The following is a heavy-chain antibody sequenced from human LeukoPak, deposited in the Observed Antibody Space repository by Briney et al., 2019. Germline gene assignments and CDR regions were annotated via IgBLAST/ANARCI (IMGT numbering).Heavy chain of an antibody. J-gene: IGHJ4*02. Sequence: GVSLRLSCAASGLTFGDHIMNWVRQLPGKRLEWVAYVSGSGSTVYYADSVKGRFTVSRDNGKSSLYLQMNSLRVEDTALYYCVRQFASWGQGTLVTVSS. CDR3: VRQFAS. V-gene: IGHV3-48*01. CDR2: VSGSGSTV. CDR1: GLTFGDHI.